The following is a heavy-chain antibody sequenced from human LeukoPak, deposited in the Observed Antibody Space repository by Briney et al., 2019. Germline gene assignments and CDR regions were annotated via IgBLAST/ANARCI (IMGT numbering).Heavy chain of an antibody. CDR1: GGSISSSSYY. Sequence: SETLSLTCTVSGGSISSSSYYWGWIRQPPGKGLEWIGSIYYSGSTYYNPSLKSRVTISVDTSKNHFSLKLSSVTAADTAVYYCARQKSNYGDYVELFDYWGQGTLVTVSS. CDR3: ARQKSNYGDYVELFDY. D-gene: IGHD4-17*01. V-gene: IGHV4-39*01. CDR2: IYYSGST. J-gene: IGHJ4*02.